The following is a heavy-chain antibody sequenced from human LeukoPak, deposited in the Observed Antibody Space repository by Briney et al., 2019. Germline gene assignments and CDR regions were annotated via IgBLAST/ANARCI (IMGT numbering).Heavy chain of an antibody. J-gene: IGHJ5*02. CDR3: TTDLYFVVVVAATPGWFDP. D-gene: IGHD2-15*01. CDR2: IKSKTDGGTT. Sequence: PGGSLRLSCAASGFTFSNAWMSWVRQAPGKGLEWVGRIKSKTDGGTTDYAAPVKGRFTISRDDSKNTLYLQMNSMKTEDTAVYYCTTDLYFVVVVAATPGWFDPWGQGTLVTVSS. V-gene: IGHV3-15*01. CDR1: GFTFSNAW.